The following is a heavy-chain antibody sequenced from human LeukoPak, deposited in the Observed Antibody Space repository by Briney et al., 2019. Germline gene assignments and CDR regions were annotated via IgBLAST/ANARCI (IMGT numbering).Heavy chain of an antibody. D-gene: IGHD6-19*01. CDR2: IRDSGGST. CDR1: GFTFITYA. V-gene: IGHV3-23*01. J-gene: IGHJ3*02. Sequence: GRSLRLSCAASGFTFITYAMSWVRQAPGKGLQWVSVIRDSGGSTYYADSVKGRFTISRDNSKNTLYLQMNSLRAEDTAVYYCAKAGRSGWYPGWPFDIWGQGTMVTVSS. CDR3: AKAGRSGWYPGWPFDI.